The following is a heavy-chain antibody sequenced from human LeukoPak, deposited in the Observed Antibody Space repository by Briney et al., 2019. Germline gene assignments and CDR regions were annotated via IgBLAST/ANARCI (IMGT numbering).Heavy chain of an antibody. J-gene: IGHJ6*03. D-gene: IGHD2-21*02. Sequence: SETLSLTCTVSGGSISTTYYYWGWLRQPPGKGLEWIANIYYSGSTYYNPSLKSRVTMSVDTSKNQFSLKLSSVTAADTAVYYCARIRVVVTAIPYYYYYMDVWGKGTTVTVSS. CDR2: IYYSGST. CDR1: GGSISTTYYY. V-gene: IGHV4-39*07. CDR3: ARIRVVVTAIPYYYYYMDV.